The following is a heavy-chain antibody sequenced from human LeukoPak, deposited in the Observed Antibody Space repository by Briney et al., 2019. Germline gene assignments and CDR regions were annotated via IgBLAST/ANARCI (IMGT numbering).Heavy chain of an antibody. CDR3: AKDVADTAMAPVGYYGMDV. D-gene: IGHD5-18*01. V-gene: IGHV3-9*01. CDR1: GFTFDDYA. CDR2: ISWNSGSI. Sequence: PGGSLRLSCAASGFTFDDYAMHWVRQAPGKGLEWVSGISWNSGSIGYADSVKGRFTISRDNAKNSLYLQMNSLRAEDTALYYCAKDVADTAMAPVGYYGMDVWGQGTTVTVSS. J-gene: IGHJ6*02.